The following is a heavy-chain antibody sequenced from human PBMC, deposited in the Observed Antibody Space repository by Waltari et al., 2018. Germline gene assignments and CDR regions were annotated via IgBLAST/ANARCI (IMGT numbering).Heavy chain of an antibody. D-gene: IGHD6-19*01. CDR2: IYPGDSDA. CDR1: GNDFNGSW. V-gene: IGHV5-51*01. CDR3: ARRIITPAGLSLNWVDA. Sequence: ELQLVQSAAALKKPGESLRIPCKGSGNDFNGSWIGRVRQRPGKGLEWMGTIYPGDSDARYSPSFQGHVTFSADVSTGTAFLQWNSLAASDSAMYYCARRIITPAGLSLNWVDAWGQGTLVTVSS. J-gene: IGHJ5*02.